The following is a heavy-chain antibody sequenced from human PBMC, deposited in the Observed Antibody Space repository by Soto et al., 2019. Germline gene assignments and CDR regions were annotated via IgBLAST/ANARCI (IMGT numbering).Heavy chain of an antibody. Sequence: GGSLRLSCAASGFTFSSYAMSWVRQAPGKGLECVSAISGSGGSTYYADSVKGRFTISRDNSKNTLYLQMNSLRAEDTAVYYCAKHLYYYDTHFQHWGQGTLVTVSS. CDR2: ISGSGGST. CDR1: GFTFSSYA. V-gene: IGHV3-23*01. J-gene: IGHJ1*01. CDR3: AKHLYYYDTHFQH. D-gene: IGHD3-22*01.